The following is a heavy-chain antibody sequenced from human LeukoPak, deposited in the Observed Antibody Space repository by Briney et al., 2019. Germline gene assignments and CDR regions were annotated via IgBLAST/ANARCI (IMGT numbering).Heavy chain of an antibody. D-gene: IGHD3-16*02. J-gene: IGHJ4*02. V-gene: IGHV3-7*01. CDR2: IKQDGSEK. CDR3: ARAYDYVWGSYRSLDY. CDR1: GFPFSSFW. Sequence: PGGSLRPSCAAPGFPFSSFWMSWARQAPGKGLGWVANIKQDGSEKYYVDSVKGRFTISRDNAKNSLYLQMNSLRAEDTAVYYCARAYDYVWGSYRSLDYWGQGTLVTVSS.